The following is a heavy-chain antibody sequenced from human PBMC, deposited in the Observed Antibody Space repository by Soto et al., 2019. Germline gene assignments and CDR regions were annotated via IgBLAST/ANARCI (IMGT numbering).Heavy chain of an antibody. CDR3: AKDQGIAARPGYYFDY. J-gene: IGHJ4*02. CDR1: GFTFSSYA. V-gene: IGHV3-23*01. D-gene: IGHD6-6*01. Sequence: GGSLRLSCAASGFTFSSYAMSWVRQAPGKGLEWVSAISGSGGSTYYADSVKGRFTISRDNSKNTLYLQMNSLRAEDTAVYYCAKDQGIAARPGYYFDYWGQGTPVTVSS. CDR2: ISGSGGST.